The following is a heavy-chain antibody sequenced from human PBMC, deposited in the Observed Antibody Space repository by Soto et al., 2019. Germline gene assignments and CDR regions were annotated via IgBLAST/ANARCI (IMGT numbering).Heavy chain of an antibody. D-gene: IGHD6-6*01. Sequence: SGGSLRLSCAASGFTFSSYAMHWVRQAPGKGLEWVAVISYDGSNKYYADSVKGRFTISRDNSKNTLYLQMNSLRAEDTAVYYFARGGVAARVGSYYYGMDVWGQGTTVTVSS. CDR3: ARGGVAARVGSYYYGMDV. CDR1: GFTFSSYA. J-gene: IGHJ6*02. CDR2: ISYDGSNK. V-gene: IGHV3-30-3*01.